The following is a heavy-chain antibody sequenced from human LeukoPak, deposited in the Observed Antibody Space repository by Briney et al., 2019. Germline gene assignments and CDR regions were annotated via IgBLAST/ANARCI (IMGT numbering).Heavy chain of an antibody. Sequence: GGSLRLSCAASGFTFSGNYMSWVRQAPGKGLEWVSIIYSGGSTSYADSVKGRFTISRDNSKNTLYLQMNSLRAEDTAVYYCANSGYSYGFDYWGQGTLVTVSS. D-gene: IGHD5-18*01. J-gene: IGHJ4*02. CDR2: IYSGGST. CDR1: GFTFSGNY. CDR3: ANSGYSYGFDY. V-gene: IGHV3-53*05.